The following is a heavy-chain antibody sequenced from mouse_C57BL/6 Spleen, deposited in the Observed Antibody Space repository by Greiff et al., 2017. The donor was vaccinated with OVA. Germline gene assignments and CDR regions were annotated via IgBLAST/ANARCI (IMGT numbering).Heavy chain of an antibody. CDR3: ARGGRTVVDPFDD. Sequence: VQVVESGAELARPGASVKMSCKASGYTFTSYTMHWVKQRPGPGLEWIGYINPSSGYTKYNQKFKDKATLTADKSSSTAYMQLSSLTSEDSAVYYCARGGRTVVDPFDDWGQGTTLTVSS. CDR2: INPSSGYT. V-gene: IGHV1-4*01. J-gene: IGHJ2*01. D-gene: IGHD1-1*01. CDR1: GYTFTSYT.